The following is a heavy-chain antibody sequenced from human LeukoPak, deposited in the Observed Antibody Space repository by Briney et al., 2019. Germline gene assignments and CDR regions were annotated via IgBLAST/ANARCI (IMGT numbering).Heavy chain of an antibody. D-gene: IGHD3-3*01. V-gene: IGHV3-21*01. J-gene: IGHJ3*02. CDR3: ARDRMITIFGVVTLDAFDS. Sequence: PGGSLRLSCAASGFTFSSYSMNWVRQAPGKGLEWVSSISSSSSYIYYADSVKGRFTISRDNAKNSLYLQMNSLRAEDTAVYYCARDRMITIFGVVTLDAFDSWGQGTMVTVSS. CDR1: GFTFSSYS. CDR2: ISSSSSYI.